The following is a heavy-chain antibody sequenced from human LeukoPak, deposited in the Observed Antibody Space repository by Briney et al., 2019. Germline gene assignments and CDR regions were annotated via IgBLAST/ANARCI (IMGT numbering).Heavy chain of an antibody. Sequence: GGSLRLSCAASGFTFSSYGMHWVRQAPGKGLEWVAFTRYDGSNKYYADSVKGRFTISRDNSKNTLYLQMNSLRAEDTAVYYCAKDRIVVVPAAMGVLDYWGQGTLVTVSS. CDR3: AKDRIVVVPAAMGVLDY. D-gene: IGHD2-2*01. CDR1: GFTFSSYG. V-gene: IGHV3-30*02. CDR2: TRYDGSNK. J-gene: IGHJ4*02.